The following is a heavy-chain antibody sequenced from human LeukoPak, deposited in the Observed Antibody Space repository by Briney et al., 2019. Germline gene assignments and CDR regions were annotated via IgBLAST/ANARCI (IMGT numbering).Heavy chain of an antibody. CDR2: INTNTGNP. CDR3: ARERQWLANYGMDV. D-gene: IGHD6-19*01. CDR1: GYTFTSYA. J-gene: IGHJ6*02. V-gene: IGHV7-4-1*02. Sequence: GASVKVSCKASGYTFTSYAMNWVRQAPGQGLEWMGWINTNTGNPTYAQGFTGRFVFSLDTSVSTAYLQISSLKAEDTAVYYCARERQWLANYGMDVWGQGTTVTVPS.